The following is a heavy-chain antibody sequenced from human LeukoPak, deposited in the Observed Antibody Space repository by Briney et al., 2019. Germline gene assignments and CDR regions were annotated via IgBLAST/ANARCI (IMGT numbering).Heavy chain of an antibody. D-gene: IGHD1-26*01. Sequence: GESLKISCKGSGNSFTNYRLSWVRHMAGKGLEWMGRIDPSDSYTNYSPSFQGHVTISADKSISTAYLQWSSLKASDTAMYYCARTVGATVWFDPWGQGTLVTVSS. CDR3: ARTVGATVWFDP. CDR1: GNSFTNYR. J-gene: IGHJ5*02. CDR2: IDPSDSYT. V-gene: IGHV5-10-1*01.